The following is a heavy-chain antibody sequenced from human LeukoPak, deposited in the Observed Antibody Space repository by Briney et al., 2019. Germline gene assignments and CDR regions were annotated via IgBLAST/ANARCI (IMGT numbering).Heavy chain of an antibody. D-gene: IGHD2-15*01. V-gene: IGHV4-34*01. J-gene: IGHJ5*02. CDR3: ARFRYCSGGSCYFPNWFDP. CDR2: INHSGST. CDR1: GGSFSGNY. Sequence: SETLSLTCAVYGGSFSGNYWSWIRQPPGKGLEWIGEINHSGSTNYNPSLKSRVTISVDTSKNQFSLKLSSVTAADTAVYYCARFRYCSGGSCYFPNWFDPWGQGTLVTVSS.